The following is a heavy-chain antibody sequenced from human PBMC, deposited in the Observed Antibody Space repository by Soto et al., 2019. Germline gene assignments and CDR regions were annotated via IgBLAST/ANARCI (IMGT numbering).Heavy chain of an antibody. CDR3: ARAYDYVWGSYPPNWFDP. D-gene: IGHD3-16*02. V-gene: IGHV4-61*08. Sequence: SETLSLTCTVSGGSVSSGGYYWSWIRQPPGKGLEWIGYIYYSGSTNYNPSLKSRVTISVDTSKNQFSLKLSSVTAADTAVYYCARAYDYVWGSYPPNWFDPWGQGTLVTVSS. J-gene: IGHJ5*02. CDR1: GGSVSSGGYY. CDR2: IYYSGST.